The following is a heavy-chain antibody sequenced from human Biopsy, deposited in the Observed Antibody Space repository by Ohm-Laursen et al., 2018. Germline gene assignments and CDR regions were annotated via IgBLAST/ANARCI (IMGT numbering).Heavy chain of an antibody. D-gene: IGHD2-21*01. Sequence: GSSVKVSCKASGYNFANYYINWVRKVPGQGLEWLGVVNPDAEATMYAQKFQDRVTLTRDASTNTVYMDLTSLTSDDTAVYYCARESRLRLGVCGAIRCFKEVFGMDVWGQGTTVIVSS. CDR2: VNPDAEAT. CDR1: GYNFANYY. CDR3: ARESRLRLGVCGAIRCFKEVFGMDV. V-gene: IGHV1-46*01. J-gene: IGHJ6*02.